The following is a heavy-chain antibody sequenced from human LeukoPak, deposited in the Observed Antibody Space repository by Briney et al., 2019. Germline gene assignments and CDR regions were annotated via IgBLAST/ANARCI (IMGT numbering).Heavy chain of an antibody. V-gene: IGHV3-7*01. CDR2: IKQDGSEK. J-gene: IGHJ6*03. Sequence: GGSLRLSCAASGFTFSSYWMSWVRQAPGKGLEWVANIKQDGSEKYYVDSVKGRFTISRDNAKNSLYLQMNSLRAEDTAVYYCARGGTAMVTRHYYYYMDVWGKGTTVTVSS. CDR1: GFTFSSYW. D-gene: IGHD5-18*01. CDR3: ARGGTAMVTRHYYYYMDV.